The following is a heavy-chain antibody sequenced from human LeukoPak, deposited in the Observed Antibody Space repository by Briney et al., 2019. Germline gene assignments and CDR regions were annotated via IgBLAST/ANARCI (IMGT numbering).Heavy chain of an antibody. CDR2: INPNSGGT. J-gene: IGHJ4*02. CDR1: GYTFTGYY. Sequence: ASVKVSCKASGYTFTGYYMHWVRQAPGQGLEWMGWINPNSGGTNYAQKFQGRVTMTRDTSISTAYMELSRLRSDDTAVYYCAREPYYYDSSGYPPWYPSYYFDYWGQGTLVTVSS. D-gene: IGHD3-22*01. V-gene: IGHV1-2*02. CDR3: AREPYYYDSSGYPPWYPSYYFDY.